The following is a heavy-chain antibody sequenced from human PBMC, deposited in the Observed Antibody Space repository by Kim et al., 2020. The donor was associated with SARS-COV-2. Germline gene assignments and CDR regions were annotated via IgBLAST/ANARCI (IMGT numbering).Heavy chain of an antibody. J-gene: IGHJ5*02. CDR1: GYTFTSYA. CDR2: INPNTGNP. CDR3: AREIYSNYGDNWFDP. Sequence: ASVKVSCKASGYTFTSYAMHWVRQAPGQGLEWMGWINPNTGNPTYAQGFTGRFVFSLDTSVSTAYLQLSSLKAEDTAVYYCAREIYSNYGDNWFDPWGQGTLVTVSS. D-gene: IGHD4-4*01. V-gene: IGHV7-4-1*02.